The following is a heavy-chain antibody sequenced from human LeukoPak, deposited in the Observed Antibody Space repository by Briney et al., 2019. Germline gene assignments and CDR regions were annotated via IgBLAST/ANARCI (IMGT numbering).Heavy chain of an antibody. D-gene: IGHD2/OR15-2a*01. CDR3: ARVNYVKYYDAFDI. CDR2: IIPIFGTA. V-gene: IGHV1-69*05. CDR1: GGTFSSYA. J-gene: IGHJ3*02. Sequence: ASVKVSCKASGGTFSSYAISWVRRAPGQGLEWMGGIIPIFGTANYAQKFQGRVTITTDESTSTAYMELSSLRSEDTAVYYCARVNYVKYYDAFDIWGQGTMVTVSS.